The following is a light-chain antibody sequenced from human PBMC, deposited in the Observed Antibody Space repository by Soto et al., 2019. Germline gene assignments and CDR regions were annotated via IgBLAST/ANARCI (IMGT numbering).Light chain of an antibody. Sequence: EIVMTQSPATLSVSPGERATLSCRASQSVSSNLAWYQQKPGQSPRLLIYGASTRATGIPARFSGSGSATDFTLTISSLQSEDFAVYYCQQYNNWWTFGQGTKAEIK. CDR3: QQYNNWWT. J-gene: IGKJ1*01. CDR2: GAS. V-gene: IGKV3-15*01. CDR1: QSVSSN.